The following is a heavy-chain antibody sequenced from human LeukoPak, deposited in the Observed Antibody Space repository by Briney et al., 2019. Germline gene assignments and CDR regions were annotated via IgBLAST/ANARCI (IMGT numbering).Heavy chain of an antibody. V-gene: IGHV1-69*13. CDR3: ARAQRDFWSGYYTWIDY. Sequence: WASVKVSCKASGGTFSSYAISWVRQAPGQGLEWMGGIIPIFGTANYAQKFQGRVTITADESTSTAYMELSSLRSEDTAVYYCARAQRDFWSGYYTWIDYWGQGTLVTVSS. CDR1: GGTFSSYA. J-gene: IGHJ4*02. D-gene: IGHD3-3*01. CDR2: IIPIFGTA.